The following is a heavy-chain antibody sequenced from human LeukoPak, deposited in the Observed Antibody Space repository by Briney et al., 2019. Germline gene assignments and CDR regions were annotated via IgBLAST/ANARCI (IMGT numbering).Heavy chain of an antibody. CDR3: ARTSYSYGPMNFDY. J-gene: IGHJ4*02. CDR1: GGSISSGSYY. CDR2: IYTSGST. D-gene: IGHD5-18*01. V-gene: IGHV4-61*02. Sequence: PSETLSLTCTVSGGSISSGSYYWSWIRQPVGKGLEWIGRIYTSGSTNYNPSLKSRVTISVDTSKNQFSLKLSSVTAADTAVYYCARTSYSYGPMNFDYWGQGTLVTVSS.